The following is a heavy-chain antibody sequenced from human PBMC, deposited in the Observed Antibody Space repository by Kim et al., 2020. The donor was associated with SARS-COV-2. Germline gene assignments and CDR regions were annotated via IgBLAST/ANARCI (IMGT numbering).Heavy chain of an antibody. Sequence: GGSLRLSCAASGFTFRDYYMSWIRQAPGKGLEWVSWISTHSGYTNYAASVKGRFTISRDDGKNLLYLQMNSLRDEDTAVYYCAREAARSDFWGQGTLVT. CDR1: GFTFRDYY. J-gene: IGHJ4*02. CDR2: ISTHSGYT. V-gene: IGHV3-11*05. D-gene: IGHD6-6*01. CDR3: AREAARSDF.